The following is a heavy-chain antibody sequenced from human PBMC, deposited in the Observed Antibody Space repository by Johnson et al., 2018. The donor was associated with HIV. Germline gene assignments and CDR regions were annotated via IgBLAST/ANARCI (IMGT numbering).Heavy chain of an antibody. CDR2: ISSQGPTS. D-gene: IGHD2-8*01. CDR1: GFTFSSYA. J-gene: IGHJ3*02. Sequence: VQLVESGGGVVQPGRSLRLSCAASGFTFSSYAMHWVRQAPGKGLEWVAVISSQGPTSYYADSVKGRFTISRDNAKNSLYLQMNSLRAEDTALYYCARVRAGNGVFPDAFDIWGQGTMVTVSS. V-gene: IGHV3-30*04. CDR3: ARVRAGNGVFPDAFDI.